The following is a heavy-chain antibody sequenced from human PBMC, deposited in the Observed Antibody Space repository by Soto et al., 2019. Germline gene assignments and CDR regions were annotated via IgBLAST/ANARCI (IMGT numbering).Heavy chain of an antibody. Sequence: PSETLSLTCAVYGGSFSSYYWSWIRQPPGKGLEWIGEINHSGSTNYNPSLKSRVTISVDTSKNQFSLKLSSVTAADTAVYYCARSFVHYYGSGSYPYWGQGTLVTVSS. V-gene: IGHV4-34*01. CDR3: ARSFVHYYGSGSYPY. CDR1: GGSFSSYY. D-gene: IGHD3-10*01. J-gene: IGHJ4*02. CDR2: INHSGST.